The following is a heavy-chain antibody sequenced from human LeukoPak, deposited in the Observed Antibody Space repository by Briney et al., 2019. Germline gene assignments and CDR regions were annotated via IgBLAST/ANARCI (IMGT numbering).Heavy chain of an antibody. D-gene: IGHD3-9*01. J-gene: IGHJ4*02. V-gene: IGHV4-4*07. CDR2: IYTSGST. CDR1: GGSISSYY. CDR3: AGMYYDILTGQSDY. Sequence: SETLSLTCTVSGGSISSYYRSWIRQPAGKGLEWIGRIYTSGSTNYNPSLKSRVTMSVDTSKNQFSPKLSSVTAADTAVYYCAGMYYDILTGQSDYWGQGTLVTVSS.